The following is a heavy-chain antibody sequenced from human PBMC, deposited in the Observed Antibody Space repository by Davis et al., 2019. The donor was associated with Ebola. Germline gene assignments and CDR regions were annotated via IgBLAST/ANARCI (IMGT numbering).Heavy chain of an antibody. CDR3: ARARGIADY. V-gene: IGHV3-7*01. CDR2: IKQDGSEK. J-gene: IGHJ4*02. D-gene: IGHD2-21*01. Sequence: GESLKISCAASGFTFSSYEMNWVRQAPGKGLEWVANIKQDGSEKYYVDSVKGRFTISRDNAKNSLYLQMNSLRAEDTAVYYCARARGIADYWGQGTLVTVSS. CDR1: GFTFSSYE.